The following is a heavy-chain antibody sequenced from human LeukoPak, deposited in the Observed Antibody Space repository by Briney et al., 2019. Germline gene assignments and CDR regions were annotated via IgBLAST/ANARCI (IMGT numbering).Heavy chain of an antibody. J-gene: IGHJ3*02. D-gene: IGHD2/OR15-2a*01. CDR1: GCSISSSSSW. V-gene: IGHV4-39*01. Sequence: SETLSITCTVSGCSISSSSSWWGWIRQPPGKGLEWIGSIDYSGNTYYNPSLRSRVTISVDTSKNQFSLKLSSVTAADTALYYCTRLLRSIDAFDIWGQGTMVTVSS. CDR3: TRLLRSIDAFDI. CDR2: IDYSGNT.